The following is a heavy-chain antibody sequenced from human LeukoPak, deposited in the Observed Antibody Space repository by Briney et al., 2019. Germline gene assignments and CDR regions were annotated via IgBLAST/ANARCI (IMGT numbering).Heavy chain of an antibody. D-gene: IGHD1-26*01. CDR1: GGTLSSYA. J-gene: IGHJ4*02. CDR2: IIPILGIA. V-gene: IGHV1-69*04. CDR3: ARGGMWEPYDY. Sequence: ASVKVSCKASGGTLSSYAISWVRQAPGQGLEWMGRIIPILGIANYAQKFQGRVTITADKSTSTAYMELSSLRSEDTAVYYCARGGMWEPYDYWGQGTLVTVSS.